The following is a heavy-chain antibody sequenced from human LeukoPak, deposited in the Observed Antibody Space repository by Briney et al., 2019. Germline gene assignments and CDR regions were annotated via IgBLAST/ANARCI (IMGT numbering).Heavy chain of an antibody. Sequence: PSKTLSLTCAVYGGSFSGYYWSWIRQPPGKGLEWIGEINHSGSTNYNPSLKSRVIISVDTSKNQFSLKLSSVTAADTAVYYCARGCKDDRGRGLYYFDYWGQGTLVTVSS. V-gene: IGHV4-34*01. CDR1: GGSFSGYY. J-gene: IGHJ4*02. CDR2: INHSGST. CDR3: ARGCKDDRGRGLYYFDY. D-gene: IGHD3-22*01.